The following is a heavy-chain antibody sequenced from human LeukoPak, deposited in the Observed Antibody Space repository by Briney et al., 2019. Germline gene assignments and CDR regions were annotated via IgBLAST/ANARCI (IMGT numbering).Heavy chain of an antibody. CDR2: IYYSGST. CDR1: GGSISSYY. Sequence: SETLSLTCTVSGGSISSYYWSWIRQPPGKGLEWIGYIYYSGSTNYNPSLKSRVTISVDTSKNQFSLKLSSVTAADTAVYYCARARCYYGSAEYWGQGTLVTVSS. D-gene: IGHD3-10*01. V-gene: IGHV4-59*01. CDR3: ARARCYYGSAEY. J-gene: IGHJ4*02.